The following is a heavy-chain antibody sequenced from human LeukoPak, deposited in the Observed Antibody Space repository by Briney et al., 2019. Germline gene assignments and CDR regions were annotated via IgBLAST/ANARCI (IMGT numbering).Heavy chain of an antibody. D-gene: IGHD3-10*01. Sequence: PGGSLRLSCAASGLTFSSYEMNWVRQAPGKGLEWVSYISSSGSTIYYADSVKGRFTISRDNAKNSLYLQMNSLTAEDTAVYYCAALGGSGRYSNDDAFDILGQGAMVTVSS. J-gene: IGHJ3*02. CDR3: AALGGSGRYSNDDAFDI. CDR1: GLTFSSYE. V-gene: IGHV3-48*03. CDR2: ISSSGSTI.